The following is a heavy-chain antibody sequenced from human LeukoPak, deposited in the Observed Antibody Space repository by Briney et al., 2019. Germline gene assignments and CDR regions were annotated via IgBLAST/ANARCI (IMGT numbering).Heavy chain of an antibody. CDR2: IYYSGST. Sequence: SETLSLTCSVSGGSVTSGSYYWSWIRQHPGKGLEWIGYIYYSGSTYYNPSLKSRVTISVDTSKNQFSLKLSSVTAADTAVYYCARLGSGYPMGFDYWGQGTLVTVSS. J-gene: IGHJ4*02. CDR3: ARLGSGYPMGFDY. CDR1: GGSVTSGSYY. D-gene: IGHD3-22*01. V-gene: IGHV4-31*03.